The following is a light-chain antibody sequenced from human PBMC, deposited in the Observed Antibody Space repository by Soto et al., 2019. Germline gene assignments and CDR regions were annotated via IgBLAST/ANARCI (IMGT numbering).Light chain of an antibody. V-gene: IGLV2-14*01. Sequence: QPVLTQPASVSGSPGQSITISCNGTSNDVGDYNYVSWYQQHPGKAPKLIIYEVRNRPSGVSFRFSGSKSGNTASLIISGLQAGDEADYYCCSYTITSSRVFGTGTKLTVL. CDR3: CSYTITSSRV. CDR2: EVR. J-gene: IGLJ1*01. CDR1: SNDVGDYNY.